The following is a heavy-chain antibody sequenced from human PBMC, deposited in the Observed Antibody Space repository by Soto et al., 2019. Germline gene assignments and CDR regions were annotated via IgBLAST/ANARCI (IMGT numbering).Heavy chain of an antibody. J-gene: IGHJ4*02. V-gene: IGHV2-5*02. CDR1: GFSLSTSGVG. CDR2: IYWDDDK. D-gene: IGHD2-15*01. CDR3: AHSRGSRSRGYYFDY. Sequence: SGPTLVNPTQTLTLTCTFSGFSLSTSGVGVGWIRQPPGKAPEWLALIYWDDDKRYSPSLKSRLTITKDTSKNQVVLTMTNMDPVDTATYYCAHSRGSRSRGYYFDYWGQGTLVTVSS.